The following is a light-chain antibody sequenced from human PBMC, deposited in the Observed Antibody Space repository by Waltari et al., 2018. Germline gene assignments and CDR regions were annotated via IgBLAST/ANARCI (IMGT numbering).Light chain of an antibody. CDR2: EVS. J-gene: IGLJ1*01. Sequence: QSALTQPRSVSGSPGQSVTISCAASSSTAGRYNYVSWYQLHPAKAPQLKIYEVSERPSGVPDRFSGSKSGNTASLTISGLQAEDEADYYCSSYAGSHTEVFGTGTEITVL. V-gene: IGLV2-11*01. CDR3: SSYAGSHTEV. CDR1: SSTAGRYNY.